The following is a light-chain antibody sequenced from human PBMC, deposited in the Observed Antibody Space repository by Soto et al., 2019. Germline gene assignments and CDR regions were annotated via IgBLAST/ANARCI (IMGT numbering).Light chain of an antibody. CDR2: WAS. CDR1: QSVLYSSDNKNY. CDR3: QQYYTTPWT. Sequence: DIVMTQSPDSLAVSLGERATINCKSSQSVLYSSDNKNYLAWYQQKPGQPPKLLIYWASTRESGVPDRFSGSGSGTDFTLTTGSLQAEDVALYYCQQYYTTPWTFGQGTKVDIK. J-gene: IGKJ1*01. V-gene: IGKV4-1*01.